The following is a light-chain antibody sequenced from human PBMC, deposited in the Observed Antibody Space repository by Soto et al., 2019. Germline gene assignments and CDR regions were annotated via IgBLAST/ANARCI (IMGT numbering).Light chain of an antibody. V-gene: IGKV3-11*01. CDR1: QSVSSY. CDR3: QQRSNWALT. J-gene: IGKJ4*01. CDR2: DAS. Sequence: EIVLTQSPATLSLSPGERATLSCRASQSVSSYLAWYQQKPGQAPSLLIYDASNRATGIPARFSGSGSGTDFTLTISSLEPEDFAVYYCQQRSNWALTFGGGTKVELK.